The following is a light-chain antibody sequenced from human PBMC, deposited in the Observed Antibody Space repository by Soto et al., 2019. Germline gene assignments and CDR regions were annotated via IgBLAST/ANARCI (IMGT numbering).Light chain of an antibody. J-gene: IGKJ3*01. V-gene: IGKV3-15*01. CDR1: QSVSGN. CDR3: QQYNNWSPIT. Sequence: EIVMTQSPATLSVSPGERATLSCRASQSVSGNLAWYQQKPGQAPRLLIYAASTRATGIPARFSGSGSGTEFTLTISSLQPEDFAVYYCQQYNNWSPITFGPGTKVDIK. CDR2: AAS.